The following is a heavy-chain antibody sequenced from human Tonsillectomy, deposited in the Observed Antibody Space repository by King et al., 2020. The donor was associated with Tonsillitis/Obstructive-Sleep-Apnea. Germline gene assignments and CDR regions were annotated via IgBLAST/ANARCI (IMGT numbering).Heavy chain of an antibody. CDR3: VKYLIIAERGTPGDAFDI. J-gene: IGHJ3*02. CDR1: GFTFDDYA. Sequence: VQLVESGGGLVQPGRSLRLSCAASGFTFDDYAMYWVRQAPGKGLEGVSGSSWNSGSIGYADAVKGRFTICRDNAKNSLYLQMNSLRTEDTALYHCVKYLIIAERGTPGDAFDIWGQGTMVTVSS. D-gene: IGHD6-13*01. V-gene: IGHV3-9*01. CDR2: SSWNSGSI.